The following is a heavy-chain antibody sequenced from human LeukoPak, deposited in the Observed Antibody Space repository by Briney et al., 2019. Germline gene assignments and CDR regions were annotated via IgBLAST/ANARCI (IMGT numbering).Heavy chain of an antibody. J-gene: IGHJ4*02. D-gene: IGHD7-27*01. Sequence: SETLSLTCTVSDGSISSYYWSWTRHPPGKGLEWIGYIYYSGSTKYNPSLKSRVTILVDIPKNQFSLRLTSLTAADTAVYYCARQSRGWGVDYWGQGTLVTVSS. CDR3: ARQSRGWGVDY. CDR1: DGSISSYY. CDR2: IYYSGST. V-gene: IGHV4-59*08.